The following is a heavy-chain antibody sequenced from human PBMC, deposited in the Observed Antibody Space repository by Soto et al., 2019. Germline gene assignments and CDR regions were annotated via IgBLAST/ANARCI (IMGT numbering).Heavy chain of an antibody. CDR1: GFTFRSYS. Sequence: GGSLRLSCAASGFTFRSYSMHWVRQASGKGLEWVTVISPDKRIKYYTDSVKGRVAVSRDISQNTLYLQMDSLTSEDTALYYAARESESFDIWGQGTMVTVSS. CDR3: ARESESFDI. V-gene: IGHV3-30*09. CDR2: ISPDKRIK. J-gene: IGHJ3*02.